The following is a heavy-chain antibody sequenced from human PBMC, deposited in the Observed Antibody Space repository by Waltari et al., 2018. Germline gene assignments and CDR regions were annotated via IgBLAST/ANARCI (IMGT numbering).Heavy chain of an antibody. J-gene: IGHJ6*02. D-gene: IGHD3-22*01. CDR2: IPYNERNI. CDR3: ARDYCDRTNCHGMDV. Sequence: QVQLVVSGGGVVQPGRSLGLSCAASEFTFRFFAMHWVRQAPGNGLEWVAVIPYNERNIYDVESVHGRFTISRDNCQEMLYLQMNRLRAEDTAVYYCARDYCDRTNCHGMDVWGRGTTGTVSS. V-gene: IGHV3-30*04. CDR1: EFTFRFFA.